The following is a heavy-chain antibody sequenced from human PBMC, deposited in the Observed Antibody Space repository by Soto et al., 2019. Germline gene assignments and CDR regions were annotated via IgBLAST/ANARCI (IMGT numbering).Heavy chain of an antibody. J-gene: IGHJ6*03. CDR2: ISIHNGNT. V-gene: IGHV1-18*04. D-gene: IGHD4-4*01. CDR1: GYTFNTYG. Sequence: QAQLLQSGGELKKSGASVKVSCKASGYTFNTYGISWVRQAPGQGLEWMAWISIHNGNTNFAQKLQGRVTLTPDTSTRTANMELRSLRSDDTAVYYCAIMTTVDNSHYYMDVWGKGTTVTVSS. CDR3: AIMTTVDNSHYYMDV.